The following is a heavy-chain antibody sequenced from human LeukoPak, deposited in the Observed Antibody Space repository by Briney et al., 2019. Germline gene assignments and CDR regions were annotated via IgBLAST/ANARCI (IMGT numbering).Heavy chain of an antibody. CDR2: ISAYNGNT. CDR3: ATVSVEGSGSYYIGAFDY. D-gene: IGHD3-10*01. V-gene: IGHV1-18*01. CDR1: GYTFTSYG. Sequence: ASVKVSCKASGYTFTSYGISWVRQAPGQGLEWMGWISAYNGNTNYAQKLQGRVTMTTDTSTSTAYMELRSLRSDDTAVYYCATVSVEGSGSYYIGAFDYWGQGTLVTVSS. J-gene: IGHJ4*02.